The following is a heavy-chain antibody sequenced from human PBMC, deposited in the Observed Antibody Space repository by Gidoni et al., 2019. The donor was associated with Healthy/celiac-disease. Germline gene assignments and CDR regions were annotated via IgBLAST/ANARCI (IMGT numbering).Heavy chain of an antibody. CDR1: GGTFTSYA. CDR2: IIPICGTA. CDR3: ARGPGSGPVYYYYGMDV. D-gene: IGHD2-15*01. V-gene: IGHV1-69*01. J-gene: IGHJ6*02. Sequence: QVQLVQSGAEVKKPGSSVKVSCKASGGTFTSYAISWVRQAPGQGLEWMGGIIPICGTANYAQKFQGRVKITADESTSTAYMELSSLRSEDTAVYYCARGPGSGPVYYYYGMDVWGQGTTVTVSS.